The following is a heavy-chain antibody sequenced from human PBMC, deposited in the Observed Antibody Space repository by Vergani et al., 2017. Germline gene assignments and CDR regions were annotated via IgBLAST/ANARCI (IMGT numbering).Heavy chain of an antibody. D-gene: IGHD3-9*01. CDR1: GETFHNIA. J-gene: IGHJ6*02. V-gene: IGHV1-2*02. CDR3: ARRILTGYYDYGMDV. Sequence: QVQLEQSGAEVKRPGSSLNISCKASGETFHNIAIAWVRQAPGQGLEWMGWINPNSGGTNYAQKFQGRVTMTRDTSISTAYMELSRLRSDDTAVYYCARRILTGYYDYGMDVWGQGTTVTVSS. CDR2: INPNSGGT.